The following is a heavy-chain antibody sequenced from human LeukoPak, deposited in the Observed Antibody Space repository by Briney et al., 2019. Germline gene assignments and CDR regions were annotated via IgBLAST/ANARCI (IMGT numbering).Heavy chain of an antibody. J-gene: IGHJ4*02. Sequence: GGSLRLSCAASGFTFSSYAMSWVHQTPLKRLEWVSSISGSGDSTYYADSVKGRCTISRDNSKNTLYLQMNSLRAEDTAVYYCAAVLTGYYSPLDYWGQGTLVTVSS. CDR2: ISGSGDST. D-gene: IGHD3-9*01. CDR3: AAVLTGYYSPLDY. V-gene: IGHV3-23*01. CDR1: GFTFSSYA.